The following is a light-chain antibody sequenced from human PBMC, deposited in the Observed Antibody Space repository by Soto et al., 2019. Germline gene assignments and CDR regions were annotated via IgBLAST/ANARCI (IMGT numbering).Light chain of an antibody. CDR2: DAS. V-gene: IGKV3-11*01. CDR3: QQRSNWPPLT. J-gene: IGKJ4*01. CDR1: QSVSSY. Sequence: EIVLTQSPVTLSLSTGERATLSCRAIQSVSSYLACYQQKPGQAPRLLIYDASNRATGIPARFSGSGSGTDFTLTITILEPEDLAVYYCQQRSNWPPLTFGGGTKVDIK.